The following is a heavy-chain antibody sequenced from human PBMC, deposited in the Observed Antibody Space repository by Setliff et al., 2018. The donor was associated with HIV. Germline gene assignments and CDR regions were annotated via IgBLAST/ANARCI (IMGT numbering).Heavy chain of an antibody. CDR2: IYTSGST. J-gene: IGHJ4*02. CDR3: AREIPYSFGYYFDY. D-gene: IGHD5-18*01. CDR1: GGSVSGYL. Sequence: PSETMSLTCAVYGGSVSGYLWSWVRQPPGKGLEWIGRIYTSGSTKYNPALKGRLTIAVDTSKNQFSLKLRSVTAADTAAYYCAREIPYSFGYYFDYGGQGTLVTVSS. V-gene: IGHV4-4*08.